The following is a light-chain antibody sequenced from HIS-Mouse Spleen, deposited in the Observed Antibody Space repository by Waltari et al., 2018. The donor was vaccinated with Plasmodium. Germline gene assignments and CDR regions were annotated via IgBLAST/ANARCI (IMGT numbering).Light chain of an antibody. CDR3: QQYYSYPYT. V-gene: IGKV1-8*01. Sequence: AIRMTQSPSSFPASTGDRATITWLASQGISSYLAWYQQKPGKAPKLLIYAASTLQSGVPSRFSGSGSGTDFTLTISCLQSEDFATYYCQQYYSYPYTFGQGTKLEIK. CDR1: QGISSY. J-gene: IGKJ2*01. CDR2: AAS.